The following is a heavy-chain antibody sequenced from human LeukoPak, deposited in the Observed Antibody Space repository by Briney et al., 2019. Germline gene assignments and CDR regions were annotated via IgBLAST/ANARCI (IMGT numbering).Heavy chain of an antibody. CDR2: IYPVDSDT. J-gene: IGHJ4*02. CDR1: GYRFTTYW. Sequence: GEALKISCXASGYRFTTYWIGWVREMPGKGLEWMGTIYPVDSDTTYSPSFQGQVTISADKSISTAYLQWSSLKASDTAMYYCARHRSATSCQDTNFDYWGQGTLVTVSS. V-gene: IGHV5-51*01. CDR3: ARHRSATSCQDTNFDY. D-gene: IGHD2-2*01.